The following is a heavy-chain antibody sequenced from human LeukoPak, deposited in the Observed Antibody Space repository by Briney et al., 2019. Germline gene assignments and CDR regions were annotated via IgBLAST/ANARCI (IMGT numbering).Heavy chain of an antibody. D-gene: IGHD7-27*01. CDR2: IYYNGNI. CDR1: DSSIRSGSY. Sequence: SETLSLTCTVSDSSIRSGSYWGWIRQPPGKGLEWIGTIYYNGNIYYNPSLKSRVTISVDTSKNQFSLKLRSVTAADTAVYYCARDPSQTNWDYYFDYWGQGTLVAVSS. V-gene: IGHV4-38-2*02. J-gene: IGHJ4*02. CDR3: ARDPSQTNWDYYFDY.